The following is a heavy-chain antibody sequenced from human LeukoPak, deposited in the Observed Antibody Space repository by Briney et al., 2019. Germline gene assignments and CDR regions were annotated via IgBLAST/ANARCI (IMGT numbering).Heavy chain of an antibody. Sequence: GGSLRLSCAASGFTFSSYSMNWVRQAPGKGLEWVSSISSSSSYIYYADSVKGRFTISRDNAKNSLYLQMNSLRAEDTAVYYCARVGGIAAATHWGQGTLVTVSS. CDR2: ISSSSSYI. D-gene: IGHD6-13*01. CDR3: ARVGGIAAATH. CDR1: GFTFSSYS. V-gene: IGHV3-21*01. J-gene: IGHJ4*02.